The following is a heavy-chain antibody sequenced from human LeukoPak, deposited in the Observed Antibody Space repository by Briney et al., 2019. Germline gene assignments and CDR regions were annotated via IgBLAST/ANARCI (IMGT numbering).Heavy chain of an antibody. J-gene: IGHJ6*03. CDR1: GFTFSNAW. CDR3: TTLPTVTTRLDYYYYYMDV. CDR2: IKSKTDGGTT. D-gene: IGHD4-17*01. V-gene: IGHV3-15*01. Sequence: GGSLRLSCAASGFTFSNAWMSWVRQAPGKGLEWVGRIKSKTDGGTTDYAAPVKGRFTISRDDSKNTLYLQMNSLKTEDTAVYYCTTLPTVTTRLDYYYYYMDVWGKGTTVTVSS.